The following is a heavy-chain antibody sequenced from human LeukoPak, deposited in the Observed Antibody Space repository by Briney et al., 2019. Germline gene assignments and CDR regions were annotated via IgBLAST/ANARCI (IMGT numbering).Heavy chain of an antibody. CDR3: AREGEVGATQLTSRNFDY. CDR2: ISAYNGNT. D-gene: IGHD1-26*01. Sequence: ASVKVSCKASGYTFTSYGISWVRQAPGQGLEWMGWISAYNGNTKYAQKLQGRVTMTTDTSTSTAYMELRNLRSDDTAVYYCAREGEVGATQLTSRNFDYWGQGTLVTVSS. J-gene: IGHJ4*02. CDR1: GYTFTSYG. V-gene: IGHV1-18*01.